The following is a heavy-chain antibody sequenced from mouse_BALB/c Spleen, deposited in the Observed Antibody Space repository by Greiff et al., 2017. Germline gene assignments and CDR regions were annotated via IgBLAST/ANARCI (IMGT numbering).Heavy chain of an antibody. D-gene: IGHD1-1*02. CDR3: ARDNGYLDY. Sequence: EVQLQESGGGLVQPGGSLRLSCATSGFTFTDYYMSWVRQPPGKALEWLGFIRNKANGYTTEYSASVKGRFTISRDNSQSILYLQMNTLRAEDSATYYCARDNGYLDYWGQGTTLTVSS. V-gene: IGHV7-3*02. CDR1: GFTFTDYY. CDR2: IRNKANGYTT. J-gene: IGHJ2*01.